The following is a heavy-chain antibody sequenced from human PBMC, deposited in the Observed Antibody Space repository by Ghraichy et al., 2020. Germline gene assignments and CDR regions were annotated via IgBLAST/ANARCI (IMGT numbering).Heavy chain of an antibody. Sequence: GESLNISCEVSGFIFSNAWMSWVRQAPGKGLEWAGRIKSKTDGGTTDYAAPVKGRFTISRDDSKNTLYLQMHSLKSEDTALYYCTTPFYCSGGSCYWVDYWGQGIQVTVSS. CDR1: GFIFSNAW. D-gene: IGHD2-15*01. CDR3: TTPFYCSGGSCYWVDY. J-gene: IGHJ4*02. V-gene: IGHV3-15*01. CDR2: IKSKTDGGTT.